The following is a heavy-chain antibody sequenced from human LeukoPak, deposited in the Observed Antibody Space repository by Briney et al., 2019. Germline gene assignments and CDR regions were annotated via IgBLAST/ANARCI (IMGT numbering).Heavy chain of an antibody. CDR3: AKGGEGTGMRLDY. CDR1: GYTFTNFA. D-gene: IGHD2-8*01. CDR2: INTNTGNP. V-gene: IGHV7-4-1*02. J-gene: IGHJ4*02. Sequence: GASVKVSCKASGYTFTNFAMNWVRQAPGQGLEWMGWINTNTGNPAYAQGFTGRFVFSLDTSVSTAYLQISSLKAEDTAIYYCAKGGEGTGMRLDYWGQGTLVTVSS.